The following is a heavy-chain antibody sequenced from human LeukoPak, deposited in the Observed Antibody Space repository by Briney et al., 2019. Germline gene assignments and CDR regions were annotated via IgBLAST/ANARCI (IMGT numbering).Heavy chain of an antibody. J-gene: IGHJ4*02. CDR1: GYTFTGYY. CDR2: INPNSGGT. D-gene: IGHD6-19*01. CDR3: ARDIIAVAGEAPPDY. V-gene: IGHV1-2*02. Sequence: ASVKVSCKASGYTFTGYYMHWVRQAPGQGLEWMGWINPNSGGTNYAQKFQGRVTMTRDTSISTAYMELSRLRSDDTAVYYCARDIIAVAGEAPPDYWGQGTLVTVSS.